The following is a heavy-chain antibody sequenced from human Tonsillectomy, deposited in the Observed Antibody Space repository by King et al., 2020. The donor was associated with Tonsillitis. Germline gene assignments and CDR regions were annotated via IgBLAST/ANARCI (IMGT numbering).Heavy chain of an antibody. Sequence: VQLQQWGTGLLKPSETLSLHCAVYGGSFSDYYWTWIRQPPGKGLEWIGEINHSGSTNYNPALKSRVTISVDTSKNQFSLKLSSVTAADTAVYYCASEIAYFDYWGQGTLVTVSS. D-gene: IGHD2-21*01. CDR3: ASEIAYFDY. CDR2: INHSGST. V-gene: IGHV4-34*01. CDR1: GGSFSDYY. J-gene: IGHJ4*02.